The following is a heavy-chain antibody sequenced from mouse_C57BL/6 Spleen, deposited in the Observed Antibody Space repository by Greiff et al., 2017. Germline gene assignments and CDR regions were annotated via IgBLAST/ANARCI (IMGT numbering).Heavy chain of an antibody. Sequence: VQLQQSGAELVMPGASVKLSCKASGYTFTSYWMHWVKQRPGQGLEWIGEIDPSDSYTNYNQKFKGKSTLTVDKSSSTAYMQLGSLTSEDSAVYYCARGTGTRYAMDYWGQGTSVTVSS. J-gene: IGHJ4*01. V-gene: IGHV1-69*01. D-gene: IGHD4-1*01. CDR3: ARGTGTRYAMDY. CDR1: GYTFTSYW. CDR2: IDPSDSYT.